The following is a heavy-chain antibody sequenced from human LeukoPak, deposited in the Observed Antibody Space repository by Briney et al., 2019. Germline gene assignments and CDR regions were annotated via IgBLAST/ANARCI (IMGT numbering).Heavy chain of an antibody. J-gene: IGHJ4*02. V-gene: IGHV3-33*06. Sequence: PGRSLRLPCAASGFTFSSYGMHWVRQAPGKGLEWVAVIWYDGSNKYYADPVKGRFTISRDNSKNTLYLQMNSLRAEDTAVYYCAKVSGASIAVAGYFDYWGRGTLVTVSS. CDR2: IWYDGSNK. D-gene: IGHD6-19*01. CDR1: GFTFSSYG. CDR3: AKVSGASIAVAGYFDY.